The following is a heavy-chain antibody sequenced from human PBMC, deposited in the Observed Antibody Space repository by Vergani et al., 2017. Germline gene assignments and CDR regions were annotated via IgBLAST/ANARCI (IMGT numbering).Heavy chain of an antibody. D-gene: IGHD5-12*01. CDR2: ISSGSSYI. Sequence: VQLVESGGGVVQRGGSLRLSCVASGFTFGSYSMIWVRQAPGKGLEWVSSISSGSSYIYYADSVKGRFTISRDNAKNSLYLQMNSLRAEDTAVYYCARDLTRYSTASRRYFDYWGQGTLVTVSS. CDR3: ARDLTRYSTASRRYFDY. J-gene: IGHJ4*02. V-gene: IGHV3-21*02. CDR1: GFTFGSYS.